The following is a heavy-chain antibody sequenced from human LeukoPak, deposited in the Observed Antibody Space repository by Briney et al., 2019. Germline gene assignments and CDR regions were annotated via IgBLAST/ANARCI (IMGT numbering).Heavy chain of an antibody. J-gene: IGHJ5*02. CDR3: AKSPAGYSYGSWFDP. CDR1: GFTFDDDA. Sequence: PGGSLRLSCAASGFTFDDDAMHWVRQAPGKGLEWVSGIRWNSGSIGYADSGKGRFTISRDNAKNSLYLQMNSLRAEDTALYYCAKSPAGYSYGSWFDPWGQGTLVTVSS. V-gene: IGHV3-9*01. D-gene: IGHD5-18*01. CDR2: IRWNSGSI.